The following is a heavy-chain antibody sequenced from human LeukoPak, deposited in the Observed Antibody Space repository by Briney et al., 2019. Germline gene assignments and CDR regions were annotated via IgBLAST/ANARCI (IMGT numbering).Heavy chain of an antibody. D-gene: IGHD3-16*01. J-gene: IGHJ4*02. CDR2: IYYSGST. CDR3: ARGYDYVYYFDY. Sequence: PSQTLSLTCTVSGGSISSGGYYWIWIPQPPGKGLEGIGYIYYSGSTYYNPSLKSRVTISVDTSKNQFSLKLSSVTAADTAVYYCARGYDYVYYFDYWGQGTLVTVSS. V-gene: IGHV4-31*03. CDR1: GGSISSGGYY.